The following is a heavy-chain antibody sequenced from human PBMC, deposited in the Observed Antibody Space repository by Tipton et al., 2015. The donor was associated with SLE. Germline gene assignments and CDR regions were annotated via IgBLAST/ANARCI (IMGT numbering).Heavy chain of an antibody. Sequence: GSLRLSCVGSGFIFMNHEMTWARQAPGKGLEWVSYISSSGTTIYYADSVKGRFTISRDNTKNSLYLQMNSLRAEDTAIYYCAREAMTYDSWGQGTLVTVSS. V-gene: IGHV3-48*03. J-gene: IGHJ5*01. D-gene: IGHD2-21*02. CDR2: ISSSGTTI. CDR1: GFIFMNHE. CDR3: AREAMTYDS.